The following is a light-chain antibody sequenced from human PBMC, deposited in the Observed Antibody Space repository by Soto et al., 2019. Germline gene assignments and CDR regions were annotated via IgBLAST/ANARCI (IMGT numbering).Light chain of an antibody. V-gene: IGKV3D-15*01. CDR2: HAS. Sequence: VLTQSPVTLYLSPGERATLSCRASQSVMGSYLAWYQQKPGQAPRLLIFHASTRATGIPDRFSGSGSGTEFTLTISSLQSEDFAVYYCQQYNNWPRTFGQGTKVDIK. CDR3: QQYNNWPRT. J-gene: IGKJ1*01. CDR1: QSVMGSY.